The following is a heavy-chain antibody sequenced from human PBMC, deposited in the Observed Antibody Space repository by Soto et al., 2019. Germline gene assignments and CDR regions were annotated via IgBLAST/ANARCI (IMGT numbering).Heavy chain of an antibody. V-gene: IGHV1-18*01. CDR1: GYTFSNDA. D-gene: IGHD1-7*01. CDR3: ARASRYYWNYMMY. CDR2: VSAYNGNT. J-gene: IGHJ4*03. Sequence: QVQLVQSGAEVKKPGASVKVSCKASGYTFSNDAITWVRQAPGQGLEWMGWVSAYNGNTNYAQKFKGRVTMTTDTSTSTAYMEIRSLRYDDTAVYFCARASRYYWNYMMYWGQGTRVIVSS.